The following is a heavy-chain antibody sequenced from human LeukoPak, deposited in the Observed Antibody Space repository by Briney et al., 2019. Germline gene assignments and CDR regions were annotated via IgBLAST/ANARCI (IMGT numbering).Heavy chain of an antibody. V-gene: IGHV4-59*01. CDR3: ARGDVVVPAASHYYYYGMDV. Sequence: SETLSLTCTVSGGSISSYYWSWIRQPPGKGLEWIGYIYYSGSTNYNPSLKSRVTISVDTSENQFSLKLSSVTAADTAVYYCARGDVVVPAASHYYYYGMDVWGQGTTVTVSS. CDR2: IYYSGST. D-gene: IGHD2-2*01. CDR1: GGSISSYY. J-gene: IGHJ6*02.